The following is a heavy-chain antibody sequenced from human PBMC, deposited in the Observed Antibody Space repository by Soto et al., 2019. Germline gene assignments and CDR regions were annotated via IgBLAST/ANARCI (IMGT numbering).Heavy chain of an antibody. Sequence: EVQLVDSVGGLVQPGGSLRLSCAASGFTFFSTWMNWVRQAPGKGLEWVGRITSKVSSETTDYAAPVTGRFVISRDDSKNTLYLQMNSLRTEDTAVYYCATDYCTRTTCYLKSWGRGTLVTVSS. V-gene: IGHV3-15*07. J-gene: IGHJ5*02. CDR1: GFTFFSTW. CDR2: ITSKVSSETT. D-gene: IGHD2-2*01. CDR3: ATDYCTRTTCYLKS.